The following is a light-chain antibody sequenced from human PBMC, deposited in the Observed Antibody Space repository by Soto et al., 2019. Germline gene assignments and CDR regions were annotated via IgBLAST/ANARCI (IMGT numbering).Light chain of an antibody. V-gene: IGKV1-33*01. CDR2: DAS. J-gene: IGKJ4*01. CDR1: QDISNY. Sequence: DIQMTQSPSSLSASVGDRVTITCQARQDISNYLIWYQQKPGKAPKLLIYDASNLETGVPSRFSGSGSGTDFTFTISSLQPEDIATYYCQQYDNLSLTFGGGTKVDIK. CDR3: QQYDNLSLT.